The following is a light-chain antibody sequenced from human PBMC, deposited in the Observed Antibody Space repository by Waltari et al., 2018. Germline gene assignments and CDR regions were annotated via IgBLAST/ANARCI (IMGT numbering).Light chain of an antibody. V-gene: IGKV3-11*01. CDR2: DAS. CDR1: QDISNH. J-gene: IGKJ4*01. Sequence: EIVLTQSPATLSLSPGERATLPCRASQDISNHFGWYQRKLGQAPRLLIYDASNRATGIPARFSGSGSATDFTLTISRPEPEDFAVYYCQQRSEWPLTFGGGTKVEIK. CDR3: QQRSEWPLT.